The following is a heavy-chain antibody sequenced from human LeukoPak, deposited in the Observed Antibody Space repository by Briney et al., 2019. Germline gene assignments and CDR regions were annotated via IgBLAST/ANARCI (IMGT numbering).Heavy chain of an antibody. CDR2: IKSKTDGGTT. CDR3: AKDLDIAAAGPGWYFDL. J-gene: IGHJ2*01. V-gene: IGHV3-15*01. Sequence: PGGSLRLSCAASGFTFSNAWMSWVRQAPGKGLEWVGRIKSKTDGGTTDYAAPVKGRFTISRDDSKNTLYLQMNSLKTEDTAVYYCAKDLDIAAAGPGWYFDLWGRGTLVTVSS. D-gene: IGHD6-13*01. CDR1: GFTFSNAW.